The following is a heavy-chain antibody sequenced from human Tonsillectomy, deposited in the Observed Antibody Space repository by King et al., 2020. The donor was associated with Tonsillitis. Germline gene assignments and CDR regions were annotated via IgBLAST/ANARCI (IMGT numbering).Heavy chain of an antibody. D-gene: IGHD6-13*01. Sequence: QLVQSGGGVVQPGRSLRLSCAASGFTFSNYAMHWVRQAPGKELEWVAVISYDGSNKYYADSVKGRFTISRDNSKNTLYLQMNSLRAEDTAVYYCARDTGTSSWDYYYDGMDVWGQGTTVTVSS. CDR2: ISYDGSNK. CDR3: ARDTGTSSWDYYYDGMDV. V-gene: IGHV3-30-3*01. J-gene: IGHJ6*02. CDR1: GFTFSNYA.